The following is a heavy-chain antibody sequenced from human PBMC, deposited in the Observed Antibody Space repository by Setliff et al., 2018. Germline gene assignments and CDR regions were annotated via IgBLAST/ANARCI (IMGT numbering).Heavy chain of an antibody. CDR2: IYHSGST. Sequence: PSETLSLTCTVSGGSISSDDYYWSWIRQPPGKGLEWIGYIYHSGSTYYNPSLKSRVTISVDTSKNQFSLKLNSVTAADMAVYYCAREQWLDPPGYYYMDVWAKGTTVTVSS. J-gene: IGHJ6*03. V-gene: IGHV4-30-4*01. D-gene: IGHD6-19*01. CDR3: AREQWLDPPGYYYMDV. CDR1: GGSISSDDYY.